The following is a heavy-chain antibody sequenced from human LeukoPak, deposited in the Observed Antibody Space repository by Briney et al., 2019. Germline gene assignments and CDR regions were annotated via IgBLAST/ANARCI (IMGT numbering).Heavy chain of an antibody. Sequence: GGSLRLSCAASGFTFDDYAMHWVRQAPGKGLEWVSDISWNSGSIGYADSVKGRFTISRDNAKNSLYLQMNSLRAEDTALYYCAKDIGYYDSSGYYVGYFDYWGQGTLVTVSS. CDR1: GFTFDDYA. J-gene: IGHJ4*02. CDR2: ISWNSGSI. CDR3: AKDIGYYDSSGYYVGYFDY. D-gene: IGHD3-22*01. V-gene: IGHV3-9*01.